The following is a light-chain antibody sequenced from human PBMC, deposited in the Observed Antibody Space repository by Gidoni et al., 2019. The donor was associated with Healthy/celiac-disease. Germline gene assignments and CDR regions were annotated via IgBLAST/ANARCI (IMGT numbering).Light chain of an antibody. Sequence: DIQMTKSPSSLSASVGDRVTITCRASQGISNYLAWYQQKPGKVPKLLIYAASTLQSGVPSRFSGSGSGTDFALTISSLHPENVATYYCQRYNSAPFTFGGGTKVEIK. CDR1: QGISNY. CDR3: QRYNSAPFT. V-gene: IGKV1-27*01. CDR2: AAS. J-gene: IGKJ4*01.